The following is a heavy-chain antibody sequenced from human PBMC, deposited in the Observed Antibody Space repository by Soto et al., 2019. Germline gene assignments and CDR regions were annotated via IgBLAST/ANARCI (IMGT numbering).Heavy chain of an antibody. V-gene: IGHV3-48*03. CDR1: GFTFSSFE. CDR3: ARDSRGGAARRPTFYY. CDR2: IGRSGETI. D-gene: IGHD6-6*01. Sequence: GSLRLSCVGSGFTFSSFEMNWVRQTPGKGLGWLSYIGRSGETIYYADSVKGRFTISRDNAKSSLFLQMNGLRDEDTGIYYCARDSRGGAARRPTFYYWGRGTLVTVSS. J-gene: IGHJ4*02.